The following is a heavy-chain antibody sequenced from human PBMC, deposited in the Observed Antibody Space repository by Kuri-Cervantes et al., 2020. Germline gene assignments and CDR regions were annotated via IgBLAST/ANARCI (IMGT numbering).Heavy chain of an antibody. CDR3: ARGGRYSYGQLDDAFGI. D-gene: IGHD5-18*01. Sequence: ASVKVSCKASGYTFTGYYMHWVRQAPGQGLEWMGWINPNSGGTNYAQKFQGRVTMTRDTSISTAYMELSRLRSDDTAVYYCARGGRYSYGQLDDAFGIWGQGTMVTVSS. CDR2: INPNSGGT. CDR1: GYTFTGYY. J-gene: IGHJ3*02. V-gene: IGHV1-2*02.